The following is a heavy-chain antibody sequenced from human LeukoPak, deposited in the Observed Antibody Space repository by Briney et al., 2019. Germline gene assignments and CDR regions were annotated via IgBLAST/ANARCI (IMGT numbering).Heavy chain of an antibody. V-gene: IGHV4-34*01. Sequence: PSETLSLTCAVYGGSFSGYYWSWIRQPPGKGLEWIGEINHSGSTNYNPSLKSRVTISVDTSKNQFSLKLSSVTAADTAVYYCARGALYYYGSGSFSLFDYWGQGTLVTVSS. J-gene: IGHJ4*02. CDR3: ARGALYYYGSGSFSLFDY. CDR1: GGSFSGYY. CDR2: INHSGST. D-gene: IGHD3-10*01.